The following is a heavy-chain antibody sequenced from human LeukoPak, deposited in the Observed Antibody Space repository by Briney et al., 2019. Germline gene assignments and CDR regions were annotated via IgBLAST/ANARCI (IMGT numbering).Heavy chain of an antibody. J-gene: IGHJ4*02. D-gene: IGHD3-10*01. CDR1: GFTFSSYW. Sequence: GGSLRLSCAASGFTFSSYWMSWVRQAPGKGLEWVANIKQDRSEKYYVDSVKGRFTISRDNAKNSLYLQMNSLRAEDTAVYYCASSSLTDYYGSGSYDYWGQGTLVTVSS. CDR2: IKQDRSEK. CDR3: ASSSLTDYYGSGSYDY. V-gene: IGHV3-7*01.